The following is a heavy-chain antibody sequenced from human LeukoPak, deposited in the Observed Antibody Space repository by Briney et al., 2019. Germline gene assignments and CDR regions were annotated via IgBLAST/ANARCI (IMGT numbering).Heavy chain of an antibody. CDR3: ARRRYGDYKPYDY. D-gene: IGHD4-17*01. Sequence: GESLQTFPKGSGYSLISYCYGCGRQMPGKGLEWMGIIYPGDSDTRYSPSFQGQVTVSADKSISTAYLQWSSLKASDTAMYYCARRRYGDYKPYDYWGQGTLVTVSS. CDR1: GYSLISYC. V-gene: IGHV5-51*01. J-gene: IGHJ4*02. CDR2: IYPGDSDT.